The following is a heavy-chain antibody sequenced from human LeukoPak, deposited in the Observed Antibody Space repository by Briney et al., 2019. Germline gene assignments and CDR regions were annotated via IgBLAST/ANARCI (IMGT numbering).Heavy chain of an antibody. CDR3: AKDVWPLTEAASPAVPFEY. V-gene: IGHV3-23*01. D-gene: IGHD6-6*01. J-gene: IGHJ4*02. CDR1: GFTFSSYA. CDR2: INGSGGRT. Sequence: GWSVRFSCLASGFTFSSYAMSWVRQAPGKGLDWVSAINGSGGRTYYADAVKGRFTISRDNSKNTLHLQMNSLRAEDTAVYYCAKDVWPLTEAASPAVPFEYWGQGTLVT.